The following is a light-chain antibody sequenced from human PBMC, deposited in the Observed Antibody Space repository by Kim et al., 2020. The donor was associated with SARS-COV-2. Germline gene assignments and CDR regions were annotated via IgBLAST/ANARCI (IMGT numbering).Light chain of an antibody. J-gene: IGKJ2*01. CDR1: QTIAGNN. CDR2: VVS. Sequence: IVLTQSPGTLSLSPGERATVSCRASQTIAGNNLAWFQQKLGQAPRLLIYVVSKRATGIPDRFSASGSGTDFTLTISRLEPEDFAVYYCQQYGSSPYTFGQGTKLEI. CDR3: QQYGSSPYT. V-gene: IGKV3-20*01.